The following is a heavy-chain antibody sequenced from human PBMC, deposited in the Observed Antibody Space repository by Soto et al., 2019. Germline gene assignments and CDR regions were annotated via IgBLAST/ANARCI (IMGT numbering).Heavy chain of an antibody. D-gene: IGHD4-17*01. CDR1: GFSLSTSGVG. CDR3: AHRPPYGDYAGGDY. V-gene: IGHV2-5*02. J-gene: IGHJ4*02. CDR2: IYWDDDK. Sequence: QITLKESGPTLVKPTQTLTLTCTFSGFSLSTSGVGVGWIRQPPGKALEWLALIYWDDDKRYSPSLKSRLTITKDTSHNPVVLTRTNMHPVDTATYYCAHRPPYGDYAGGDYWGQGTLVTVSS.